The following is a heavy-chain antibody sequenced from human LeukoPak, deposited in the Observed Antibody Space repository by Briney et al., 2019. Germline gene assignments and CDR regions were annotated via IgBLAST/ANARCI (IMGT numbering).Heavy chain of an antibody. CDR2: IKQDGSEK. CDR1: GFTFSIYW. J-gene: IGHJ4*02. V-gene: IGHV3-7*01. D-gene: IGHD3-10*01. Sequence: GGSLRLSCAASGFTFSIYWMSWVRQAPGKGLEWVANIKQDGSEKYYVDSVKGRFTISRDNAKNSLYLQMNSLRAEDTAVYYCARGISFGELEYWGQGTLVTVSS. CDR3: ARGISFGELEY.